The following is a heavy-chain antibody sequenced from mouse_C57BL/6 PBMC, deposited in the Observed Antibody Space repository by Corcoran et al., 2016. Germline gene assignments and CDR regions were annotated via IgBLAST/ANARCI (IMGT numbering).Heavy chain of an antibody. Sequence: EVQLQQSVAELVRPGASVTLSCTASGFNIKHTSMHWVKQRPEQGLEWIGRIDPANGNTKYAPKFQGKATITADTSSNTAYLQLSSLTSEDTAIYYCARYVYYDMDYWGQGTSVTVSS. J-gene: IGHJ4*01. CDR2: IDPANGNT. CDR3: ARYVYYDMDY. V-gene: IGHV14-3*01. CDR1: GFNIKHTS.